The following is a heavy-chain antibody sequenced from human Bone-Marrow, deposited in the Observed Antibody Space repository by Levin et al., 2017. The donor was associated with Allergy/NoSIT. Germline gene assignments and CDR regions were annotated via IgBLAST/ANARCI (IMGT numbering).Heavy chain of an antibody. J-gene: IGHJ6*02. CDR1: GFGFSSYG. Sequence: GESLKISCAASGFGFSSYGMHWVRQAPGKGLEWVAVIWYDGSNEKYGESVKGRFIISRDNSKNTLYLQMNSLRVEDTAVYYCARDLAVVNYYHGMDVWGLGTTVIVSS. CDR3: ARDLAVVNYYHGMDV. V-gene: IGHV3-33*01. D-gene: IGHD2/OR15-2a*01. CDR2: IWYDGSNE.